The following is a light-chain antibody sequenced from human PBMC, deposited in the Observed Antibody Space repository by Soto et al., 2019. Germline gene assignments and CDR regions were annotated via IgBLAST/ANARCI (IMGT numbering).Light chain of an antibody. CDR2: DPS. CDR1: QSVSSN. Sequence: DIVMTQSPGTLSVSPGERATLSCRASQSVSSNLASYQQKPGQAPRLLIYDPSTMATGIPARFSGSGSGTDFTLSISSVQSEDFAVYFCHQYNTRPPYTFGQGTKLEI. V-gene: IGKV3-15*01. CDR3: HQYNTRPPYT. J-gene: IGKJ2*01.